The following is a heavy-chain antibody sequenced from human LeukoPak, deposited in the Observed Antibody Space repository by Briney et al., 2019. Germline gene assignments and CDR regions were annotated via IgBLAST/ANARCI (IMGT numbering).Heavy chain of an antibody. CDR1: GFTFDDYA. CDR3: ANSAYYYGSGSSYAFDI. D-gene: IGHD3-10*01. Sequence: GGSLRLSCAASGFTFDDYAMHWVRQAPGKGLEWVSGISWNSGSIGHADSVKGRFTISRDNAKNSLYLQMNSLRAEDTALYYCANSAYYYGSGSSYAFDIWGQGTMVTVSS. V-gene: IGHV3-9*01. CDR2: ISWNSGSI. J-gene: IGHJ3*02.